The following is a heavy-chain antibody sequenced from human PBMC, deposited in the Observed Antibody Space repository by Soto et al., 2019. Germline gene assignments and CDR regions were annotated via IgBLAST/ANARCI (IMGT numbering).Heavy chain of an antibody. CDR1: GYTFTSYG. CDR3: ARVIAARPGDYYYYYYMDV. J-gene: IGHJ6*03. V-gene: IGHV1-18*01. Sequence: ASVKVSCTASGYTFTSYGISWVRQAPGQGLEWMGWISAYNGNTNYAQKLQGRVTMTTDTSTSTAYMELRSLRSDDTAVYYCARVIAARPGDYYYYYYMDVWGKGTTVTVS. D-gene: IGHD6-6*01. CDR2: ISAYNGNT.